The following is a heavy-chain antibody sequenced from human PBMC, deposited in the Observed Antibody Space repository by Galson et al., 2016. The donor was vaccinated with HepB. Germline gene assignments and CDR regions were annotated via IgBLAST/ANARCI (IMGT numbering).Heavy chain of an antibody. V-gene: IGHV1-18*01. D-gene: IGHD4-17*01. CDR1: GYTFRTFA. CDR3: ARAPYSGDYEIFDN. J-gene: IGHJ4*02. Sequence: SVKVSCKASGYTFRTFAINWVRQAPGQGLEWMGWISPRNANTKYAEAFHGRVTMTVDTSTDTAYVELRHLKSDDTAPYYCARAPYSGDYEIFDNWGQGTQVTVSS. CDR2: ISPRNANT.